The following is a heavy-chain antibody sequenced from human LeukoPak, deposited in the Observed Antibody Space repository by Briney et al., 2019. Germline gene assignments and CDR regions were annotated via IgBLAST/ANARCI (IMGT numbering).Heavy chain of an antibody. CDR1: GGSIDGYY. D-gene: IGHD3-10*01. Sequence: SETLSLTCSVSGGSIDGYYWSWIRQPPEKGLEWIGYIYDSGGTDYNPSLKSRVTISVDTSKNQFSLRLSSVTAADTAVYYCARDFSLVRGTHYYVMDVWGQGTTVTVSS. CDR3: ARDFSLVRGTHYYVMDV. V-gene: IGHV4-59*01. CDR2: IYDSGGT. J-gene: IGHJ6*02.